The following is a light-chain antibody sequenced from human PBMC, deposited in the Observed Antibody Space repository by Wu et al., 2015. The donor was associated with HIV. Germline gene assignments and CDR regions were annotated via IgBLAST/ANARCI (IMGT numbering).Light chain of an antibody. V-gene: IGKV3-15*01. Sequence: EIVMTQSPATLSVSPGERATLSCRASQNLRSNLAWYQQKPGQAPRLLIYGVSTRATGIPARFSGSGSGTEFSLTISSLQSEDFAVYYCQQYGYSPGSFGQGTKLEI. CDR1: QNLRSN. CDR2: GVS. CDR3: QQYGYSPGS. J-gene: IGKJ2*03.